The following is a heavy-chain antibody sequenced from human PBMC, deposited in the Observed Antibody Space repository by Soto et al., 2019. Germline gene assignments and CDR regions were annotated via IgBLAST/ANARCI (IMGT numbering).Heavy chain of an antibody. CDR3: ARFEPRYNWNDVNAFDI. CDR1: GYTLTELS. Sequence: ASVKVSCKVSGYTLTELSMHWVRQAPGKGLEWMGGFDPEDGETICAQKFQGRVTMTEDTSTDTAYMELSSLRSEDTTVYYCARFEPRYNWNDVNAFDIWGQGTMVTVSS. J-gene: IGHJ3*02. CDR2: FDPEDGET. D-gene: IGHD1-1*01. V-gene: IGHV1-24*01.